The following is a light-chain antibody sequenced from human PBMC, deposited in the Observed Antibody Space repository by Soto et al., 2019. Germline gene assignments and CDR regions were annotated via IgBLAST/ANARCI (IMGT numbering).Light chain of an antibody. V-gene: IGKV3-11*01. J-gene: IGKJ1*01. CDR1: QSVSRY. Sequence: DIVLTQSPVTLSLSPGERATLSCRASQSVSRYLAWYQQKPGQAPRLLIYDASKRATGIPARFSGSGSGTEFTLTISSLQSEDFAVYYCQQYNNWPVFGQGTKVDIK. CDR3: QQYNNWPV. CDR2: DAS.